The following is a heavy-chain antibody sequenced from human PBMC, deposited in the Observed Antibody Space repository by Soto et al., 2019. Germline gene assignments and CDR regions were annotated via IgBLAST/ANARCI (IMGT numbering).Heavy chain of an antibody. Sequence: SETLSLTCTVSGGSISSYYWSWIRQPPGKGLEWIGYIYYSESTNYNPSLKSRVTISVDTSKNQFSLKLSSVTAADTAVYYCARETVTNYYYYYMDVWGKGTTVTVSS. V-gene: IGHV4-59*01. CDR2: IYYSEST. CDR1: GGSISSYY. J-gene: IGHJ6*03. CDR3: ARETVTNYYYYYMDV. D-gene: IGHD4-17*01.